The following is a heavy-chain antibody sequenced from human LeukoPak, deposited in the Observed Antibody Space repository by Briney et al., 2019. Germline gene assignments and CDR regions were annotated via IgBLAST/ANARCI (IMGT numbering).Heavy chain of an antibody. J-gene: IGHJ4*02. CDR2: INSDGSST. Sequence: GGSLRLSCAASGFTFSSYWMHWVRQAPGMGLVWVSRINSDGSSTSYADSVKGRFTISRDNAKNTLYLQMNSLRAEDTAVYYCVRVVRGVYYFDYWGQGTLVTVSS. V-gene: IGHV3-74*01. CDR1: GFTFSSYW. D-gene: IGHD3-10*01. CDR3: VRVVRGVYYFDY.